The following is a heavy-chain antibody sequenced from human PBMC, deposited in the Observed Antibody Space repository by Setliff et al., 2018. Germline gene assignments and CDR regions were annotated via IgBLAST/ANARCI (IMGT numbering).Heavy chain of an antibody. CDR3: ARDTSSDWAAWFDP. Sequence: SETLSLTCTVSGGSTSTYYWSWIRRPAGKGLEWIGRVFVSGSTNYNPSLKSRVTMSVDTSKNQFSLKLTSVTAADTAMYYCARDTSSDWAAWFDPWSQGILVTVSS. D-gene: IGHD6-19*01. CDR1: GGSTSTYY. J-gene: IGHJ5*02. CDR2: VFVSGST. V-gene: IGHV4-4*07.